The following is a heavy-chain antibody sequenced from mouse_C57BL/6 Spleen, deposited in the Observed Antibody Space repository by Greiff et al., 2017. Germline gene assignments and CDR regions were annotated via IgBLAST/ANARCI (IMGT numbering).Heavy chain of an antibody. V-gene: IGHV1-80*01. Sequence: VQLQQSGAELVKPGASVKISCKASGYAFSSYWMNWVKQRPGKGLEWIGQIYPGDGDTNYNGKFKGKATLTADKSSSTAYMQLSSLTSEDSAVYFCARFPYDYDYAMDYWGQGTSVTVSS. CDR1: GYAFSSYW. CDR2: IYPGDGDT. J-gene: IGHJ4*01. D-gene: IGHD2-4*01. CDR3: ARFPYDYDYAMDY.